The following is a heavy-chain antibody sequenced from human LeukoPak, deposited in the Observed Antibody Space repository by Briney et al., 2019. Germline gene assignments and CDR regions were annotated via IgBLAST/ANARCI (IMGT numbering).Heavy chain of an antibody. CDR2: INYSGNT. Sequence: PSEALSLTCTVSGGSVSSSDYYWGWIRQPPGKGLEWIGSINYSGNTYYNPSLKNRVTISVDTSKNQFSLKLSSVTAADTAVYYCARSLSTTGLRWGQGTLVTVSS. V-gene: IGHV4-39*01. J-gene: IGHJ4*02. D-gene: IGHD1-1*01. CDR1: GGSVSSSDYY. CDR3: ARSLSTTGLR.